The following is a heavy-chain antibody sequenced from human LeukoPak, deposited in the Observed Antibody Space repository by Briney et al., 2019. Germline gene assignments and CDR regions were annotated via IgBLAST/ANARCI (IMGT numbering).Heavy chain of an antibody. CDR3: AKDRDHRVDY. D-gene: IGHD5-24*01. J-gene: IGHJ4*02. CDR1: GFTFSTYG. V-gene: IGHV3-30*02. Sequence: GGSLRLSCAASGFTFSTYGMHWVRQAPGKGLEWVAFIRYDGSNKYYADSVKGRFTISRDNSKNTLYLQMNSLRAEDTAVYYCAKDRDHRVDYWGQGTLVTVSS. CDR2: IRYDGSNK.